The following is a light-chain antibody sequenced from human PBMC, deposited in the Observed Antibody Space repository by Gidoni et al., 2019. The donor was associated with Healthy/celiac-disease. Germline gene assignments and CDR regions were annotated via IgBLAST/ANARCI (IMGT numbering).Light chain of an antibody. CDR1: SSDVGGYNY. CDR3: CSYAGSYTFNV. J-gene: IGLJ1*01. CDR2: DVS. Sequence: QAALTQPRSVSGSPGQPVTISCTGTSSDVGGYNYVSWYQQHPGKAPKLMIYDVSKRPSGVPDRFSGSKSGNTASLTISGLQAEDEAVYYCCSYAGSYTFNVFGTGTKVTVL. V-gene: IGLV2-11*01.